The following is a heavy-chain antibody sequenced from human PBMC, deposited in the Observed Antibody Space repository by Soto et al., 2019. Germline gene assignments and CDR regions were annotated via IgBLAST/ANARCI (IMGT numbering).Heavy chain of an antibody. J-gene: IGHJ5*02. CDR2: IYWNDDQ. CDR3: TQRSPAYGHDL. V-gene: IGHV2-5*01. D-gene: IGHD3-10*01. CDR1: CFSLTTRGVG. Sequence: SXPTLVNPTHPLTLTCNFSCFSLTTRGVGVGWIRQPPGKALEWVALIYWNDDQRYNPSLKSRLTVTKDTSKNHVVLTMTNVDPLDTATYYCTQRSPAYGHDLWGPGTLVTVSS.